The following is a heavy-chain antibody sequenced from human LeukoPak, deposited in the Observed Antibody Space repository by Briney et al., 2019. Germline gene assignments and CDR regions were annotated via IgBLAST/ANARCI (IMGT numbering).Heavy chain of an antibody. CDR2: ISGSGATT. CDR1: GFTFDDYA. D-gene: IGHD1-26*01. V-gene: IGHV3-23*01. Sequence: GGSLRLSCAASGFTFDDYAMRWVRQAPGKGLEWVSSISGSGATTFYADPVKGRFRISRDNSNNPLFLEMSRLRFEDTALYYCAKVGKRESEPPHFEYWGQGTLVTVSS. J-gene: IGHJ4*02. CDR3: AKVGKRESEPPHFEY.